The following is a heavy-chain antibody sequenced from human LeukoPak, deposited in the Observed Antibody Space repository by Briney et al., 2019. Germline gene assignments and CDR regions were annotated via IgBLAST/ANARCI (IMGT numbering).Heavy chain of an antibody. Sequence: ASVKVSCKVSGYTLTELSMHWVRQAPGKGLEWMGGFDPEDGETIYAQKFQGRVTMTEDTSTDTAYMELSSLRSENTAVYYCATDLYQTRTFDYWGQGTLVTVSS. CDR1: GYTLTELS. D-gene: IGHD2-2*01. CDR2: FDPEDGET. CDR3: ATDLYQTRTFDY. J-gene: IGHJ4*02. V-gene: IGHV1-24*01.